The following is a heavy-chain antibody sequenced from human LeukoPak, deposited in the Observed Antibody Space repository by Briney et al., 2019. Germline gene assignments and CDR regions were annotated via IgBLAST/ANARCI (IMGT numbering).Heavy chain of an antibody. Sequence: SETLSLTCTVSGYSISSGYYWGWIRQPPGKGLQWIGSIYHSGSTYYNPSLKSRVTISVDTSKNQFSLKLSSVTAADTAVYYCARGLRGSFRVWFDPWGQGTLVTVSS. J-gene: IGHJ5*02. CDR3: ARGLRGSFRVWFDP. CDR2: IYHSGST. V-gene: IGHV4-38-2*02. CDR1: GYSISSGYY. D-gene: IGHD3-16*01.